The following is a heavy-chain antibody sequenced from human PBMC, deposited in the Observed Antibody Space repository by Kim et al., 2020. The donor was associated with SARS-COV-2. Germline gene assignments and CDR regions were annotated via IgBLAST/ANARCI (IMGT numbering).Heavy chain of an antibody. J-gene: IGHJ3*02. Sequence: SETLSLTCAVYGESFRNFYWSWIRQPPGKGLEWIGEINHRGSTNYNPSLKSRVTISVDTSKNQFSLKLNSVTAADTAVYYCARETSRGDDAFDIWGQG. CDR2: INHRGST. D-gene: IGHD6-25*01. CDR3: ARETSRGDDAFDI. V-gene: IGHV4-34*01. CDR1: GESFRNFY.